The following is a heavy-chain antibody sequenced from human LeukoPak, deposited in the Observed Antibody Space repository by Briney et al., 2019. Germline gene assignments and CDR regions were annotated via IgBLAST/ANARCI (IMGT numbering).Heavy chain of an antibody. Sequence: GGSLRLSCAGSGFIFSSTWMHWVRQAPGEGLVWVSRINSDGSTINYADSVKGRPTISRDNAKNTLYLQMNSLRVEDTALYFCATAGNYRFDYWGQGTLVTVSS. CDR2: INSDGSTI. CDR3: ATAGNYRFDY. CDR1: GFIFSSTW. V-gene: IGHV3-74*01. J-gene: IGHJ4*02. D-gene: IGHD1-7*01.